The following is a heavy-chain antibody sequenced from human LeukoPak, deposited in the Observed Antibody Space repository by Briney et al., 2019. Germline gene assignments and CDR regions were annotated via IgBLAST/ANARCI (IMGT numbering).Heavy chain of an antibody. Sequence: ASVKVSCKASGYTFTSYGISWVRQAPGQGLEWMGWISAYNGNTNYAQKLQGRVTMTTDTSTSTAYMELRSLRSDDTAVYYCARDTRLYVGPAADDYYYMDVWGKGTTVTVSS. V-gene: IGHV1-18*01. D-gene: IGHD2-2*01. J-gene: IGHJ6*03. CDR2: ISAYNGNT. CDR3: ARDTRLYVGPAADDYYYMDV. CDR1: GYTFTSYG.